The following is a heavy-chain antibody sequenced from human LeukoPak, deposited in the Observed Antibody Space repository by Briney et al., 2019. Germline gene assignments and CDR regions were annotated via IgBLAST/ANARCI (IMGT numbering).Heavy chain of an antibody. CDR3: ARDQSDHDFWSGYLYYFDY. Sequence: ASVKVSCKASGYTFTSYGISWVRQAPGQGLEWMGWISAYNGNTNYAQKLQGRVTMTTDTSTSTAYMELRSLRSDDTAVYYCARDQSDHDFWSGYLYYFDYWGQGTLVTVSS. V-gene: IGHV1-18*01. J-gene: IGHJ4*02. CDR2: ISAYNGNT. D-gene: IGHD3-3*01. CDR1: GYTFTSYG.